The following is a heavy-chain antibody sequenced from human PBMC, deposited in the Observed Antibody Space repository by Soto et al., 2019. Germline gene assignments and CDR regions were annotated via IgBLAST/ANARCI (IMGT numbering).Heavy chain of an antibody. J-gene: IGHJ4*02. D-gene: IGHD3-16*02. V-gene: IGHV4-34*01. Sequence: QVQLQQWGAGLLKPSETLSLTCAVYGGSFSGYYWSWIRQPPGKGLEWIGEINHSGSTNYNPSLKSRDTISVDTSKNQFSLKLSSVTAADTAVYYCARGRQTIVYDYWGQGTLVTVSS. CDR2: INHSGST. CDR3: ARGRQTIVYDY. CDR1: GGSFSGYY.